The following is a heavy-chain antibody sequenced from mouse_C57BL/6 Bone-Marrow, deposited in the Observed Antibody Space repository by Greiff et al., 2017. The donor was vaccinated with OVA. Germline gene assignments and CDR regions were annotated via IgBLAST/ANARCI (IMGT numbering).Heavy chain of an antibody. CDR2: IDPENGDT. V-gene: IGHV14-1*01. J-gene: IGHJ1*03. Sequence: EVQLQQSGAELVRPGASVKLSCTASGFTIKDYYMHWVKQRPEQGLEWIGWIDPENGDTEYAPKFQGKATITADPSSNTAYLQLRSLTSEDTADYYCTTPCDGYWYFDVWGTGTTVTVSS. D-gene: IGHD2-3*01. CDR3: TTPCDGYWYFDV. CDR1: GFTIKDYY.